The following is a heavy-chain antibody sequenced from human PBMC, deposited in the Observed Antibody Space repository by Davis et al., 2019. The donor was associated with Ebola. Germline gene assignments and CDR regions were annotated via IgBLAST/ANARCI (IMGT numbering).Heavy chain of an antibody. V-gene: IGHV4-34*01. CDR2: INHSGST. CDR1: GGSFSGYY. Sequence: SETLSLTCAVYGGSFSGYYWSWIRQPPGKGLEWIGEINHSGSTNYNPSLKSRVTISVDTSKNQFSLKLSSVTAADTAVYYCAVSSGWYYFDYWGQGTLVTVYS. CDR3: AVSSGWYYFDY. J-gene: IGHJ4*02. D-gene: IGHD6-19*01.